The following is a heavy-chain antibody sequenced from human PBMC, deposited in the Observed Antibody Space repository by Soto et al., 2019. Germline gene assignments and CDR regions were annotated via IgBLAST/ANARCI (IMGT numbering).Heavy chain of an antibody. CDR2: ISGSGGST. D-gene: IGHD6-19*01. CDR1: GFTFSSYA. V-gene: IGHV3-23*01. J-gene: IGHJ5*02. CDR3: AKDSLVEQWPRTNWIYP. Sequence: GGSLRLSCAASGFTFSSYAMSWVRQAPGKGLEWVSAISGSGGSTYYADSVKGRFTIFRDNSKNTLYLQMNRLRAEDTAVYNCAKDSLVEQWPRTNWIYPWGQGSLVTVSS.